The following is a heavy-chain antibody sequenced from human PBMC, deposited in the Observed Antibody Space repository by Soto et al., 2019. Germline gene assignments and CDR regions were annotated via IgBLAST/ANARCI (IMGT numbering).Heavy chain of an antibody. V-gene: IGHV4-34*01. D-gene: IGHD4-17*01. Sequence: SETLSLTCAVYGGSFSGYYWSWIRQPPGKGLEWIGEINHSGSTNYNPSLKSRVTISVDTSKNQFSLKLSSVTAADTAVYDCARQRTSVGTQAYFDSWGQGSLVTVPQ. CDR3: ARQRTSVGTQAYFDS. CDR1: GGSFSGYY. J-gene: IGHJ4*02. CDR2: INHSGST.